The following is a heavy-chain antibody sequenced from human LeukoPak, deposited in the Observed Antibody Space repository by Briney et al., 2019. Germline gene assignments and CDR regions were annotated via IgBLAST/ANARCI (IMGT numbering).Heavy chain of an antibody. CDR3: AKDIGSNYYYYMDG. J-gene: IGHJ6*03. CDR2: ISGDGGST. Sequence: GGSLRLSCAASGFTFDDYAMHWVRHAPGKGLKWVSLISGDGGSTYYADYVKGRFTISRNNSKNSMYLQMNSLRTEDTALYYCAKDIGSNYYYYMDGWGKGTTVTVSS. CDR1: GFTFDDYA. D-gene: IGHD4-11*01. V-gene: IGHV3-43*02.